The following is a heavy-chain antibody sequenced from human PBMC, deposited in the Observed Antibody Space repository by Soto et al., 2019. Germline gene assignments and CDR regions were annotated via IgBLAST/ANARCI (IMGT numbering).Heavy chain of an antibody. J-gene: IGHJ6*03. Sequence: TSETLSLTCAVYGGSFSGYYWSWIRQPPGKGLEWIGEINHSGSTNYNPSLKSRVTISVDTSKNQFSLKLSSVTAADTAVYYCARRRGSGSYYRQDYYYYYYMDVWGKGTTVTVSS. V-gene: IGHV4-34*01. CDR3: ARRRGSGSYYRQDYYYYYYMDV. D-gene: IGHD3-10*01. CDR1: GGSFSGYY. CDR2: INHSGST.